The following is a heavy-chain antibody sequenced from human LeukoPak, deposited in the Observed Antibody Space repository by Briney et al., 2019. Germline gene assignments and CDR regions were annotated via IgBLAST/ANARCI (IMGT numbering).Heavy chain of an antibody. Sequence: SETLSLTYAVYGGSFSGYYWSWIRQPPGKGLEWIWEINHSGSTNYNPSLKSRVTISVDTSKNQFSLKLSSVTAADTAVYYCARGTGDYPYYYYYYGMDVWGQGTTVTVSS. CDR3: ARGTGDYPYYYYYYGMDV. CDR2: INHSGST. V-gene: IGHV4-34*01. CDR1: GGSFSGYY. J-gene: IGHJ6*02. D-gene: IGHD4-17*01.